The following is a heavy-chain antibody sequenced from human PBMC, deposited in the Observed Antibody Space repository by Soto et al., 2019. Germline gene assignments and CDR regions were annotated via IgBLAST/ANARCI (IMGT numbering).Heavy chain of an antibody. V-gene: IGHV3-23*01. Sequence: EVLLLESGGGLVQPGGSLRLSCAASGFTFSSYAMSWVRQAPGKGLEWVSAISGSGGSTYYADSVKGRFTISRDNSKNTLYLQMNSLRAEDTAVYYCAKDLNTMIVVVIASFDYWGQGTLVTVSS. CDR2: ISGSGGST. D-gene: IGHD3-22*01. CDR1: GFTFSSYA. CDR3: AKDLNTMIVVVIASFDY. J-gene: IGHJ4*02.